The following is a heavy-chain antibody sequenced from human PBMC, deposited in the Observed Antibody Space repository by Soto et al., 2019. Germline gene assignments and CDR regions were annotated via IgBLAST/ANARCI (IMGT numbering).Heavy chain of an antibody. CDR1: GGSFSGYY. J-gene: IGHJ4*02. V-gene: IGHV4-34*01. CDR3: ARGGIAVAGFDY. CDR2: INHSGST. D-gene: IGHD6-19*01. Sequence: QVQLQQWGAGLLKPSETLSLTCAVDGGSFSGYYWSLIRQPPGKGLEWIGEINHSGSTNYNPSLKSQVTISVDTSKNQFSLKLSSVTAADTAVYYCARGGIAVAGFDYWGQGTLVTVSS.